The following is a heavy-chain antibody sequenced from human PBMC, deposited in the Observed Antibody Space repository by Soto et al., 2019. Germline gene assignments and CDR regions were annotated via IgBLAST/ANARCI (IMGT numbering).Heavy chain of an antibody. CDR1: GYTFTSYA. J-gene: IGHJ6*03. Sequence: ASVKVSCKASGYTFTSYAMHWVRQAPGQRLEWMGWINAGNGNTKYSQKFQGRVTITRDTSASTAYMELSSLRSEDTAVYYCARVGYDFWSGETYYYYYMDVWGKGTTVTVSS. D-gene: IGHD3-3*01. V-gene: IGHV1-3*01. CDR3: ARVGYDFWSGETYYYYYMDV. CDR2: INAGNGNT.